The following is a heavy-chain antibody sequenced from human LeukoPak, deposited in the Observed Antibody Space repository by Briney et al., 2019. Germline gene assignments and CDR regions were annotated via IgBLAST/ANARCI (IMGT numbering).Heavy chain of an antibody. CDR3: ASFLSARTIDY. CDR1: GFTFSSYG. J-gene: IGHJ4*02. Sequence: PGGSLRLSCAASGFTFSSYGMHWVRQAPGKGLEWVAFIRYDGSNKYYADSVKGRFTISRDNSKNTLYLQMNSLRAEDTAVYYCASFLSARTIDYWGQGTLVTVSS. CDR2: IRYDGSNK. V-gene: IGHV3-30*02. D-gene: IGHD6-25*01.